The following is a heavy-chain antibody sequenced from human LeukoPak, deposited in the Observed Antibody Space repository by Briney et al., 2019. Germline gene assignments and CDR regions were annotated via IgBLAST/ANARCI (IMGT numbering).Heavy chain of an antibody. D-gene: IGHD3-22*01. V-gene: IGHV3-23*01. CDR2: ISGSGGNT. J-gene: IGHJ5*02. Sequence: PGGSLRLSCAASGFTFSDYAMNWVRQAPGKGLEWVSVISGSGGNTYYADSVKGRFTISRDNSKNTLCLQMNSLRAEDTAVYYCAKGDSGHYYDSSGYLNWFDPWGQGTLVTVSS. CDR3: AKGDSGHYYDSSGYLNWFDP. CDR1: GFTFSDYA.